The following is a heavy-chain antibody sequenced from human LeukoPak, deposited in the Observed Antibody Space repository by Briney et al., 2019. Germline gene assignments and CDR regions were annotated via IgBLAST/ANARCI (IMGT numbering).Heavy chain of an antibody. CDR1: GYTFTGYY. CDR3: ARNHRSGSYDHWFDP. D-gene: IGHD3-10*01. V-gene: IGHV1-2*02. Sequence: ASVKVSCKASGYTFTGYYIHWVRQAPGQGLEWMGWINPNSGDTKYAQKFQGGVTMTRDTSINTAYMELSRLRSDDTAVYYCARNHRSGSYDHWFDPWGQGTLVTVSS. CDR2: INPNSGDT. J-gene: IGHJ5*02.